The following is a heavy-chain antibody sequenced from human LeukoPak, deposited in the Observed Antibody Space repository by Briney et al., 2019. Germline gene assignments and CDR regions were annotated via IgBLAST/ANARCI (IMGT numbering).Heavy chain of an antibody. CDR3: ARGGTTWIQLDFDY. CDR1: GGTFSSYA. Sequence: PGASVKVSCKASGGTFSSYAISWVRQAPGQGLEWMGWINTNTGNPTYAQGFTGRFVFSLDTSVSTAYLQISSLKAEDTAVYYCARGGTTWIQLDFDYWGQGTLVTVSS. D-gene: IGHD5-18*01. V-gene: IGHV7-4-1*02. J-gene: IGHJ4*02. CDR2: INTNTGNP.